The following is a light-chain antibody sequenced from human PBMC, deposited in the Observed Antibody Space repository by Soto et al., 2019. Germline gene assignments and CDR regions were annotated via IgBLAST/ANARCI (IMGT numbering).Light chain of an antibody. CDR1: QSFSGW. CDR2: DAS. V-gene: IGKV1-5*01. Sequence: DIQVTQSPATLSASVGDRVTATCRGSQSFSGWLGWYQQKPGKAPKLMIYDASNLESGVPSRFSGSGSGTEFTLTISSLQPDDFATYYCQQFRTFGQVTKVDI. J-gene: IGKJ1*01. CDR3: QQFRT.